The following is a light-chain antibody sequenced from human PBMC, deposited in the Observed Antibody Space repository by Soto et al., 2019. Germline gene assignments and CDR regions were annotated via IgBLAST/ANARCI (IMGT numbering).Light chain of an antibody. Sequence: QSVLTKPPSASGTPGQRVTISCSGSSSKIGSNSVNWYQQLPGTAPKLLMYSSNQRPSGVPDRFSGSMSGTSASLAISGLQSEDEADYYCAAWDDSLNGVVFGGGTKLTVL. CDR1: SSKIGSNS. CDR2: SSN. V-gene: IGLV1-44*01. J-gene: IGLJ2*01. CDR3: AAWDDSLNGVV.